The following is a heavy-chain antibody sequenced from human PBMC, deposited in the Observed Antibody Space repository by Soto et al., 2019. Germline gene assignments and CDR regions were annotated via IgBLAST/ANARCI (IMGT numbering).Heavy chain of an antibody. V-gene: IGHV4-31*03. CDR2: IYYSGST. Sequence: SETLSLTCTVSGDSISGSNYYWTWVRQHPGKGLEWIGYIYYSGSTYYNPSLKSRVLISVDTSKNQFSLKLESVTAADTAVYYCARDSFVRVHGEAFWGQGTLVTVSS. CDR1: GDSISGSNYY. CDR3: ARDSFVRVHGEAF. J-gene: IGHJ4*02. D-gene: IGHD2-8*01.